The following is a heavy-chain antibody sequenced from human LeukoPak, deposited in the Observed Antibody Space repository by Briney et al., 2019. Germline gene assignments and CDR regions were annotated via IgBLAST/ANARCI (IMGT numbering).Heavy chain of an antibody. J-gene: IGHJ4*02. CDR2: INHSGST. CDR1: GGSFSGYY. CDR3: ASLRRDIVVVPAAMRRYYFDY. D-gene: IGHD2-2*01. Sequence: PSETLSLTCAVYGGSFSGYYWSWVRQPPGKGLEWIGEINHSGSTNYNPSLKSRVTISVDTSKNQFSLELSSVTAADTAVYYCASLRRDIVVVPAAMRRYYFDYWGQGTLVTVSS. V-gene: IGHV4-34*01.